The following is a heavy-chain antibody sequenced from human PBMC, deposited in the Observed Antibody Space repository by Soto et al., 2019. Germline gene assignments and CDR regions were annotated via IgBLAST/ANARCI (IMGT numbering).Heavy chain of an antibody. D-gene: IGHD5-18*01. CDR1: GYSFISHY. J-gene: IGHJ4*02. Sequence: ASVKVSCKAFGYSFISHYMHWVRQAPGQGLEWMGTIHPAGINTAYAQKFQGRVTMTTDTSTSTVYMELRCLRSDDTDVYYCARDNGYSYGTGRVDYWGQ. V-gene: IGHV1-46*01. CDR2: IHPAGINT. CDR3: ARDNGYSYGTGRVDY.